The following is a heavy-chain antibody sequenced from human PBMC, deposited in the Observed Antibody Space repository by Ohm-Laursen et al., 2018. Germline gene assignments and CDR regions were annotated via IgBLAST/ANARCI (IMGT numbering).Heavy chain of an antibody. CDR2: ISWNSGSI. J-gene: IGHJ6*02. D-gene: IGHD3-3*01. V-gene: IGHV3-9*01. CDR3: AKDTTHRITIFGVVIIGPTGMGV. CDR1: GFTFDDYA. Sequence: SSLRLSCSASGFTFDDYAMHWVRQAPGKGLEWVSGISWNSGSIGYADSVKGRFTISRDNAKNSLYLQMNSLRAEDTALYYCAKDTTHRITIFGVVIIGPTGMGVWGQGTTVTVSS.